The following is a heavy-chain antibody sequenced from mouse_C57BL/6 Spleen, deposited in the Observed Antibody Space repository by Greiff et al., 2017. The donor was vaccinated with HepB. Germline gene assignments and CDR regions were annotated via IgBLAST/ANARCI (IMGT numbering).Heavy chain of an antibody. D-gene: IGHD1-2*01. CDR3: ARTARIKY. J-gene: IGHJ2*01. Sequence: DVQLQESGPGLVKPSQSLSLTCTVTGYSITSGYGWTWIRQFPGNKLDWMGYISYSGSTNYNPYLKSRISITRDTSKNQFFQQLNSVTTEDTATYYWARTARIKYWGQGTTLTVST. CDR2: ISYSGST. CDR1: GYSITSGYG. V-gene: IGHV3-2*02.